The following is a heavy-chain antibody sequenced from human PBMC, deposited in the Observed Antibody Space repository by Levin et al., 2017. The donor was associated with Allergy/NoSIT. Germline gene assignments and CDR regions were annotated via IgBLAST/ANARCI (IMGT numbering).Heavy chain of an antibody. J-gene: IGHJ3*02. CDR3: SRGVSRDRIDAFDI. Sequence: GGSLRLSCTASGFTFGDFATSWFRQAPGKGLEWVGFIRSKAYGGTTEYAASVKGRFTISRDESKSIAYLQMNSLKTEDTAVYYCSRGVSRDRIDAFDIWGQGTMVTVSS. V-gene: IGHV3-49*03. CDR1: GFTFGDFA. D-gene: IGHD2-21*01. CDR2: IRSKAYGGTT.